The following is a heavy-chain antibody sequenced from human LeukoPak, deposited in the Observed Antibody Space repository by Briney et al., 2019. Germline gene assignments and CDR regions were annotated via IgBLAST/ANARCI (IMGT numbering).Heavy chain of an antibody. D-gene: IGHD3-3*01. CDR3: ARDTTDDYDFWSGYPNWFDP. CDR1: GFTFSSYS. CDR2: ISSSSTI. J-gene: IGHJ5*02. V-gene: IGHV3-48*01. Sequence: GGSLRLSCAASGFTFSSYSMTWVRQAPGKGLEWVSYISSSSTIYYADSVKGRFTISRDNAKNSLYLQMNSLRAEDTAVYYCARDTTDDYDFWSGYPNWFDPWGQGTLVTVSS.